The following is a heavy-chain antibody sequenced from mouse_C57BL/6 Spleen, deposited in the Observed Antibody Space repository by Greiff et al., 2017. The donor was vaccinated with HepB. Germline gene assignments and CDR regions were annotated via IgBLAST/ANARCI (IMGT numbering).Heavy chain of an antibody. CDR3: AREALVLRNFDV. V-gene: IGHV1-39*01. Sequence: EVQLQQSGPELVKPGASVKISCKASGYSFTDYNMNWVKQSNGKSLEWIGVINPNYGTTSYNQKFKGKATLTVDQSSSTAYMQLNSLTSEDSAVLSFAREALVLRNFDVWGQGTTVTVSS. D-gene: IGHD1-1*01. CDR1: GYSFTDYN. CDR2: INPNYGTT. J-gene: IGHJ1*01.